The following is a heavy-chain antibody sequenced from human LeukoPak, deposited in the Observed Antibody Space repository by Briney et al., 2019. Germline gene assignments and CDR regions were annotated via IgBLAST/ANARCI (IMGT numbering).Heavy chain of an antibody. J-gene: IGHJ5*02. Sequence: SETLSLTCTVSGGSISSYYWSWIRQPPGKGLEWIGYIYYSGSTNYNPSLKSRVTISVDTSKNQFSLKLSSVTAADTAVYHCARARLLYTEYNWFDPWGQGTPVTVSS. CDR3: ARARLLYTEYNWFDP. V-gene: IGHV4-59*01. D-gene: IGHD3-3*01. CDR2: IYYSGST. CDR1: GGSISSYY.